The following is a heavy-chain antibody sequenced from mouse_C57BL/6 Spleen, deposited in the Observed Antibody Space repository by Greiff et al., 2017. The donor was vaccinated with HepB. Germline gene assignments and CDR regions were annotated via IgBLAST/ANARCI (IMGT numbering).Heavy chain of an antibody. V-gene: IGHV5-6*02. CDR3: ARHRGSDYPSYFDY. CDR1: GFTFSSYG. D-gene: IGHD2-13*01. J-gene: IGHJ2*01. CDR2: ISSGGSYT. Sequence: DVMLVESGGDLVKPGGSLKLSCAASGFTFSSYGMSWVRQTPDKRLEWVATISSGGSYTYYPDSVKGRFTISRDNAKNTLYLQMSSLKSEDTAMYYCARHRGSDYPSYFDYWGQGTTLTVSS.